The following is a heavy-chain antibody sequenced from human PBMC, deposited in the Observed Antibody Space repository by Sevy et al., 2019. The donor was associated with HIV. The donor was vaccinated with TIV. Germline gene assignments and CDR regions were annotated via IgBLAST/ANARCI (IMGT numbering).Heavy chain of an antibody. D-gene: IGHD2-8*01. CDR3: AREGCSRPHDY. CDR2: LSFGCGKI. J-gene: IGHJ4*02. V-gene: IGHV3-23*01. Sequence: GGFLRLSCAASGFAFYEYSMSWIRQAPGKGLEWVATLSFGCGKINYADSVKGRFIISRDNSKNSFYLQMDNLRVEDTALYYCAREGCSRPHDYWGQGTRVTVSS. CDR1: GFAFYEYS.